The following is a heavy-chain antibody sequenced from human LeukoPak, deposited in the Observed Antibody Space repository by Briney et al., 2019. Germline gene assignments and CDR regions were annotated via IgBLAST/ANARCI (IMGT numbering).Heavy chain of an antibody. Sequence: GGSLRLSCAASGFTFSSYAMSWVRQAPGKGLEWVSAISGSGGSTYYADSVKGRFTISRDNSKSTLYLQMNSLRAEDTAVYYCAVANYYEVTGAFDIWGQGTMVTVSS. CDR2: ISGSGGST. V-gene: IGHV3-23*01. J-gene: IGHJ3*02. D-gene: IGHD3-22*01. CDR1: GFTFSSYA. CDR3: AVANYYEVTGAFDI.